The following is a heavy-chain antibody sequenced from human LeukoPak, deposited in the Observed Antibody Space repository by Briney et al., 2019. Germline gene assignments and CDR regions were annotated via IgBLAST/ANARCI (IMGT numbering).Heavy chain of an antibody. CDR1: GGSFSGYY. V-gene: IGHV4-34*01. D-gene: IGHD3-22*01. CDR2: IHHSGST. Sequence: PSETLSLTCAVYGGSFSGYYWSWIRQPPGKGLEWIGEIHHSGSTNYNPSLKSRVTISVDTSKNQFSLKLSSVTAADTAVYYCARGSVDYYDSSGYYYGWFDPWGQGTLVTVSS. CDR3: ARGSVDYYDSSGYYYGWFDP. J-gene: IGHJ5*02.